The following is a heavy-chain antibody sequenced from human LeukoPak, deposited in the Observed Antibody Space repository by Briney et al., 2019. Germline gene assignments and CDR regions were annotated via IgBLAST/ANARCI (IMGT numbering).Heavy chain of an antibody. D-gene: IGHD3-3*02. J-gene: IGHJ4*02. CDR1: GYSISSGYY. Sequence: SETLSLTCSVSGYSISSGYYWGWVRQPPGKGLEWIGNIYHSGSTSYNPSLKSRVTISLETSNKHFSLKLNSVIAADTAVYYCMSDLSNWGQGTLVTVSS. CDR2: IYHSGST. CDR3: MSDLSN. V-gene: IGHV4-38-2*02.